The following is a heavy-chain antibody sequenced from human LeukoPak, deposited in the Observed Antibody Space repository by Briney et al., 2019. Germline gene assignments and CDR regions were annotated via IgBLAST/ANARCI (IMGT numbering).Heavy chain of an antibody. CDR1: GFTFSDYW. CDR2: IKQDGREK. Sequence: GGSLRLSCAASGFTFSDYWMSWVRQAPGKGLEWVAHIKQDGREKNYADSVKGRFTIPRDNAKNSLYLQLNSLRGEDTAVYYCARDWATVATTNLDYWGQGTLVTVSS. D-gene: IGHD5-12*01. CDR3: ARDWATVATTNLDY. V-gene: IGHV3-7*01. J-gene: IGHJ4*02.